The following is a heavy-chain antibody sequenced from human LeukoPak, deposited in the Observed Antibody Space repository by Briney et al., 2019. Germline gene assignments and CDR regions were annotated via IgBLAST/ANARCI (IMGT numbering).Heavy chain of an antibody. D-gene: IGHD6-13*01. J-gene: IGHJ4*02. CDR2: ISGSGGST. CDR3: AKHSSSWYGDLDY. Sequence: PGGSLRLSCAAPGFTFSSYAMSWFRQAPGKGLEWVSAISGSGGSTYYADSVKGRFTISRDNSKNTLYLQMNSLRAEDTAVYYCAKHSSSWYGDLDYWGQGTLVTVSS. V-gene: IGHV3-23*01. CDR1: GFTFSSYA.